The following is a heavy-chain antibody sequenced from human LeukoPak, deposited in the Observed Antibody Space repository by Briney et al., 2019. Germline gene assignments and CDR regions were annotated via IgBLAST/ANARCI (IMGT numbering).Heavy chain of an antibody. CDR1: GGTFSSYA. CDR2: IIPIFGTA. D-gene: IGHD3-22*01. Sequence: ASVKVSCKASGGTFSSYAISWVRQAPGQGLEWMGRIIPIFGTANYTQKFQGRVTTTTDESTSTAYMELSSLRSEDTAVYYCARAGTAFKKYYYDSSGYREYFQHWGQGTLVTVSS. CDR3: ARAGTAFKKYYYDSSGYREYFQH. V-gene: IGHV1-69*05. J-gene: IGHJ1*01.